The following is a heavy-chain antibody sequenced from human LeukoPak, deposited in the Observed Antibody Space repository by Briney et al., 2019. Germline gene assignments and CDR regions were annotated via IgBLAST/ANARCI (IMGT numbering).Heavy chain of an antibody. CDR2: ISSSGSVI. CDR3: ERARGYSYGYSDY. V-gene: IGHV3-48*01. D-gene: IGHD5-18*01. Sequence: GGSLRLSCAASGFTFSSYSMNWVRQAPGRGLEWVSYISSSGSVIDYADSVKGRFTISRDNAKNSLYLQMNSLRVEDTDVYYCERARGYSYGYSDYWGQGTLVTVSS. J-gene: IGHJ4*02. CDR1: GFTFSSYS.